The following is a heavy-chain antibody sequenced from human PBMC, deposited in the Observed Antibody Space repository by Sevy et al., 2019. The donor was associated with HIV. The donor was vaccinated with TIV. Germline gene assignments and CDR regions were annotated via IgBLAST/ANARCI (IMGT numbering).Heavy chain of an antibody. Sequence: GGSLRLSCAASGFNFSSYWMHWVRQAPGKGLLWVSRISSDGSITNYADSVKGRFTFSRDNAKNTVYLQMNSLRVEDTALYYCARAESVSTRNAMDVWGLGTTVTVS. D-gene: IGHD4-17*01. V-gene: IGHV3-74*01. CDR2: ISSDGSIT. CDR3: ARAESVSTRNAMDV. CDR1: GFNFSSYW. J-gene: IGHJ6*02.